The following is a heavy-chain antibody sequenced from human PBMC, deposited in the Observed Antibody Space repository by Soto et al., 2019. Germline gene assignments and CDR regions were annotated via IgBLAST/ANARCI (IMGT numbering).Heavy chain of an antibody. CDR1: GRTFSSYA. CDR2: IIPIFGTA. D-gene: IGHD3-3*01. CDR3: ARSGFTIFGVVIEPQSGTYYYYGMDV. J-gene: IGHJ6*02. V-gene: IGHV1-69*06. Sequence: SVKVSCKASGRTFSSYAISWVRQAPGQGLGWMGGIIPIFGTANYAQKFQGRVTITADKSTSTAYMELSSLRSEDTAVYYCARSGFTIFGVVIEPQSGTYYYYGMDVWGQGTTVTVSS.